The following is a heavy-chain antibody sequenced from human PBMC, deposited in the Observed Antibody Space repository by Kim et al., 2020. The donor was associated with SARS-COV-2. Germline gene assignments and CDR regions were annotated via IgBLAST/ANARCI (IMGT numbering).Heavy chain of an antibody. J-gene: IGHJ4*02. D-gene: IGHD6-19*01. CDR1: GFTFSSYS. Sequence: GGSLRLSCAASGFTFSSYSMNWVRQAPGKGLEWVSSISSSSSYIYYADSVKGRFTISRDNAKNSLYLQMNSLRAEDTAVYYCARDGWDIAVAGTFDYWGQGTLVTVSS. CDR2: ISSSSSYI. CDR3: ARDGWDIAVAGTFDY. V-gene: IGHV3-21*01.